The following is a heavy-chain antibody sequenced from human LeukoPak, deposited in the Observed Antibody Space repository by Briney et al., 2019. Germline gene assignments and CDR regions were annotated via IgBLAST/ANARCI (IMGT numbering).Heavy chain of an antibody. CDR1: GGSFSGDF. J-gene: IGHJ4*02. Sequence: ASETLSLTCAVNGGSFSGDFWSWIRQPPGKGLEWIGYIHYSGSTHYNPSLKSRVTISVDTSKNQFSLKLSSVTAADTAVYYCARGVVAASGGNFDYWGQGTLVTVSS. V-gene: IGHV4-59*01. CDR2: IHYSGST. CDR3: ARGVVAASGGNFDY. D-gene: IGHD2-15*01.